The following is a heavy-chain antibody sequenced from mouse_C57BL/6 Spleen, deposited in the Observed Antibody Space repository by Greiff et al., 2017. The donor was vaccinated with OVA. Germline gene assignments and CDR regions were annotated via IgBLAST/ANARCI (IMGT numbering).Heavy chain of an antibody. CDR2: IHPSDGDT. CDR3: AIHYPY. J-gene: IGHJ2*01. Sequence: QVQLQQSGAELVKPGASVKLSCTASGYTFTSYWMHWVKQRPGQGLEWIGRIHPSDGDTTYNQKFKGKATLTVAKSSRTAYMQLSSLTSEDSAVYYCAIHYPYGGQGTTLTVSS. D-gene: IGHD1-2*01. V-gene: IGHV1-74*01. CDR1: GYTFTSYW.